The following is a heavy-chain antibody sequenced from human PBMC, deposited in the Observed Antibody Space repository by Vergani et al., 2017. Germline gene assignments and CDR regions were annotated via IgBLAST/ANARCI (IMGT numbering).Heavy chain of an antibody. Sequence: QVPLVESGRGVVQPGRSLRLPCAASGFTFNQYGMHWVRQAPGKGLERVAVTWYDGNNKQYADSVKGRFTSSRDNSKSTMYLQMNSLRDEDTGVYYCARDLRLRCSRCDRWGQGTLVAVSS. V-gene: IGHV3-33*01. D-gene: IGHD3-16*01. CDR1: GFTFNQYG. J-gene: IGHJ5*02. CDR3: ARDLRLRCSRCDR. CDR2: TWYDGNNK.